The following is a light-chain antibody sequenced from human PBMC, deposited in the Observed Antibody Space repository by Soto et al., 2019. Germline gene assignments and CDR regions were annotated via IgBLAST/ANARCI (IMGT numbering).Light chain of an antibody. CDR1: RSDVGSYNL. Sequence: QSVLTQPASVSGSPGQSITISCTGTRSDVGSYNLVSWYQQHPGKAPKLMIYEVSKRPSGVSNRFSGSKSGNTASLTISGLQAEDEADYYCCSYAGSSTPHVVFGGGTKLTVL. J-gene: IGLJ2*01. V-gene: IGLV2-23*02. CDR2: EVS. CDR3: CSYAGSSTPHVV.